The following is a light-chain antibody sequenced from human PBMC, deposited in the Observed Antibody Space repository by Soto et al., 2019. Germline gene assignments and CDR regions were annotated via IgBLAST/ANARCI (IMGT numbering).Light chain of an antibody. CDR1: QSLSSNY. CDR2: GSS. J-gene: IGKJ3*01. Sequence: EIVLTQSPGTLSLSPGERATLSCWASQSLSSNYLAWYHQKPGQAPRLLISGSSIRATGIPARFSGSGSGTNFTLTISSLEPEDFAVFYCQQYGSSPFTFGPGTKVDFK. V-gene: IGKV3-20*01. CDR3: QQYGSSPFT.